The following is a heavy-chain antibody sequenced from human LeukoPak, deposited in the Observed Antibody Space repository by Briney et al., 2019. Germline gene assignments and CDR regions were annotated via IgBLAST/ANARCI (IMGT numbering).Heavy chain of an antibody. CDR1: GFTFSDFA. CDR2: TIGSGATT. V-gene: IGHV3-23*01. D-gene: IGHD6-19*01. Sequence: GGSLRLSCAASGFTFSDFAMSWVRQAPGKGLEWVSGTIGSGATTFYADSVKGRFTISRDNSKNTLYLQMNSLRAEDTAVYYCARDSSGRKSGNWFDPWGQGTLVTVSS. CDR3: ARDSSGRKSGNWFDP. J-gene: IGHJ5*02.